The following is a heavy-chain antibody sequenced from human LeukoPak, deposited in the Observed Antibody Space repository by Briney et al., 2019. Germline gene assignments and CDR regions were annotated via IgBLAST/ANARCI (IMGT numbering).Heavy chain of an antibody. D-gene: IGHD3-9*01. V-gene: IGHV1-69*05. J-gene: IGHJ4*02. CDR2: IIPIFGTA. CDR1: GGTFSSYA. CDR3: ARVDLLTGYYFFDY. Sequence: ASVKVSCKASGGTFSSYAISWVRQAPGQGLEWMGGIIPIFGTANYAQKFQGRVTMTRDTSTSTVYMELSSLRSEDTAVYYCARVDLLTGYYFFDYWGQGTPVTVSS.